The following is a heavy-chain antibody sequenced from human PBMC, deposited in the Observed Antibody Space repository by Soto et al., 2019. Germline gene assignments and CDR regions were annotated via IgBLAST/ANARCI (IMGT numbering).Heavy chain of an antibody. Sequence: GGSLRLSCAASGFTFSSYSMNWVRQAPGKGLEWVSSISSSSSYIYYADSVKGRFTISRDNAKNSLYLQMNSLRAEDTAVYYCAREMAGKGGAFDIWGQGTMVTVSS. CDR3: AREMAGKGGAFDI. CDR1: GFTFSSYS. CDR2: ISSSSSYI. V-gene: IGHV3-21*01. J-gene: IGHJ3*02. D-gene: IGHD3-10*01.